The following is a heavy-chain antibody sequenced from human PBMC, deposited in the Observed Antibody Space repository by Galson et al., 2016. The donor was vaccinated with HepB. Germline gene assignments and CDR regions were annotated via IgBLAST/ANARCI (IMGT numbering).Heavy chain of an antibody. CDR1: GGTFSSYA. V-gene: IGHV1-69*13. CDR2: IINLYGTA. Sequence: SVKVSCKASGGTFSSYAISWVRQAPGQGLEWMGVIINLYGTANYALKFQGRVTITADESTSTAHMEVSSLRYGDTAVYYCARVRDGYNTHFYYGMDVWGQGTSVTVS. D-gene: IGHD5-24*01. J-gene: IGHJ6*02. CDR3: ARVRDGYNTHFYYGMDV.